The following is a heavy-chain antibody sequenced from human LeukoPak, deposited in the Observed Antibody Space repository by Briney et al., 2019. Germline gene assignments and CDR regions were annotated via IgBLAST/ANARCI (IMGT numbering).Heavy chain of an antibody. D-gene: IGHD5-12*01. J-gene: IGHJ4*02. Sequence: GGSISRXXXXXXXXXPGKXXXWIGYIYYSGTTYYNPSLKSRVTISLDTSKNKLSLNVTSVNVADTAVYYCARAGGYSGYASNWGQGTLVTVSS. CDR1: GGSISRXX. CDR3: ARAGGYSGYASN. CDR2: IYYSGTT. V-gene: IGHV4-59*01.